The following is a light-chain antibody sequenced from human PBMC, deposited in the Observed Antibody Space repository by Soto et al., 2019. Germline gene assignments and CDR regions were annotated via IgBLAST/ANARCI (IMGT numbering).Light chain of an antibody. CDR1: SFNIGFNY. V-gene: IGLV1-47*02. J-gene: IGLJ1*01. Sequence: QSVLTQPPSASETPGQTVTISCSGSSFNIGFNYVYWYQQLPGMAPKLLIHSNDERPSGVPDRFSGSKSGTSASLAISGLRSEDEAEYYCAAWDDSLSGGVFGTGTKLTVL. CDR2: SND. CDR3: AAWDDSLSGGV.